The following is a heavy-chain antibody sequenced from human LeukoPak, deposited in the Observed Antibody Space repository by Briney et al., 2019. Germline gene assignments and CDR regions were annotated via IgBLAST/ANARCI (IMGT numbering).Heavy chain of an antibody. CDR1: GGSFSGYY. V-gene: IGHV4-34*01. Sequence: SETLSLTCAVYGGSFSGYYWSWIRKPPGKGLEWIGEINHSGSTNYNPSLKSRVTISVDTSNNHFSLKLSSVTAADTAVYYCARGRADTAMADFDYWGQGTLVTVSS. CDR3: ARGRADTAMADFDY. J-gene: IGHJ4*02. D-gene: IGHD5-18*01. CDR2: INHSGST.